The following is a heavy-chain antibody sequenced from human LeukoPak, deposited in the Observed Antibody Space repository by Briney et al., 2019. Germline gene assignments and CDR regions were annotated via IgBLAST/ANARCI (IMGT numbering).Heavy chain of an antibody. CDR1: GFTFSIYE. CDR3: ARDRPGDV. Sequence: PGGSLRLSCAASGFTFSIYEMHWVRQAPGKGLEYVSAISSNGYSTYYANFVKGRFIISRDNSKNTLYLQMGSLRPEDMAVYYCARDRPGDVWGEGTTVTVSS. CDR2: ISSNGYST. V-gene: IGHV3-64*01. J-gene: IGHJ6*04.